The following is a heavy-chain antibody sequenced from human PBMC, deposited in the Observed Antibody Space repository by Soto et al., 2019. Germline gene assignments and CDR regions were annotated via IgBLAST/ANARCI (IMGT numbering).Heavy chain of an antibody. CDR2: ISYDGSNT. D-gene: IGHD1-26*01. Sequence: QVQLVESGGGVVQPGRPLRLSCVASGFTFSSYGMHWVRQAPGKGLEWVAIISYDGSNTYYADSVKGRFTISRDNSKYTLYLQMYSLRAEGTSVYYWAKEGGLSGSYYISSSYYFDYWGQGTLVIVSS. V-gene: IGHV3-30*18. CDR3: AKEGGLSGSYYISSSYYFDY. CDR1: GFTFSSYG. J-gene: IGHJ4*02.